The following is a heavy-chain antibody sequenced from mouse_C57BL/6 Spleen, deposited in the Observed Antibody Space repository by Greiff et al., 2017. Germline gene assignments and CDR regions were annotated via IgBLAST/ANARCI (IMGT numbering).Heavy chain of an antibody. V-gene: IGHV5-17*01. D-gene: IGHD1-1*01. J-gene: IGHJ2*01. CDR3: ARSPSSYCGSSWYFDY. Sequence: EVQLVESGGGLVKPGGSLKLSCAASGFTFSDYGMHWVRQAPETGLEWVAYISSGSSTIYYADTVKGRFTISRDNAKNTLFLQMTSLRSEDTAMYYCARSPSSYCGSSWYFDYWGQGTTLTVSS. CDR1: GFTFSDYG. CDR2: ISSGSSTI.